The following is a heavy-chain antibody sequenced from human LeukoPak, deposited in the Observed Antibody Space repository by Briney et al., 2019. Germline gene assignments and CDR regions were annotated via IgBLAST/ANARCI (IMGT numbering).Heavy chain of an antibody. D-gene: IGHD2-2*01. CDR1: GGSISSGGYS. Sequence: PSETLSLTCAVSGGSISSGGYSWSWIRQPPGKGLEWIVYIYHSGSTYYNPSLKSRVTISVDRSKNQFSLKLSSVTAADTAVYYCARDVGGGYCSSTSCPWAWFDPWGQGTLVTVSS. J-gene: IGHJ5*02. CDR3: ARDVGGGYCSSTSCPWAWFDP. CDR2: IYHSGST. V-gene: IGHV4-30-2*01.